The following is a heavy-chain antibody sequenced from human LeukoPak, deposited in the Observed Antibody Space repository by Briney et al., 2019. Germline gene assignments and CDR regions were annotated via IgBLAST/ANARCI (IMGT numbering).Heavy chain of an antibody. CDR2: ISSGGYSI. CDR1: GFTFSNYN. Sequence: NSGGSLRLSCAVSGFTFSNYNMNWVRKAPGKGLEWVSSISSGGYSIYYADSLKGRFTISRDNAKNSLFLQMNNLRAEDTAVYYCARALYRWQQLARDAFDIWGQGTMVTVSS. J-gene: IGHJ3*02. D-gene: IGHD6-13*01. V-gene: IGHV3-21*01. CDR3: ARALYRWQQLARDAFDI.